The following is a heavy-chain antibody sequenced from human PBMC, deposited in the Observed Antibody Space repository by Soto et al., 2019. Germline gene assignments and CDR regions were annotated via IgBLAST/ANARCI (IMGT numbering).Heavy chain of an antibody. CDR3: ARRRGFPYYYGMDV. CDR1: GGSISSGGYS. D-gene: IGHD5-12*01. Sequence: QLQLQESGSGLVKPSQTLSLTCAVSGGSISSGGYSWSWIRQPPGKGLEWIGYIYHSGSTYYNPSLKSRVTISVDRSKNQFSLKLSSVTAADTAVHYCARRRGFPYYYGMDVWGQGTTVTVSS. V-gene: IGHV4-30-2*01. CDR2: IYHSGST. J-gene: IGHJ6*02.